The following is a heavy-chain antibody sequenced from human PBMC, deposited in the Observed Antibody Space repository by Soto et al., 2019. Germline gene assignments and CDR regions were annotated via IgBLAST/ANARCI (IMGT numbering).Heavy chain of an antibody. V-gene: IGHV3-23*01. CDR3: AKCHDRTTLTTCYFYGMDV. J-gene: IGHJ6*02. CDR1: GFTFSSYA. Sequence: PGGSLRLSCTASGFTFSSYAMSWVRQAPGKGLEWVSDLSARGDYIYYADSVKGRFTISRDNSKNTLYLQMNSLRAEDTALYYCAKCHDRTTLTTCYFYGMDVWGPGTTVTVSS. D-gene: IGHD4-4*01. CDR2: LSARGDYI.